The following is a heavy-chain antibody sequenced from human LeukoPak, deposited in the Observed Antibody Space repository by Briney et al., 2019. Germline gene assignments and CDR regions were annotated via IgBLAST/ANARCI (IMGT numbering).Heavy chain of an antibody. CDR2: IDSSSTYI. D-gene: IGHD2-15*01. J-gene: IGHJ3*02. Sequence: GGSLRLSCAASGFIFSSYSMSWVRQIPGKGLEGVSSIDSSSTYIYYADSMKGRFTISRDNAKYSLYLQMNSLTPEDTAVYFCAKSVMIETTTRAFDIWGRGTMVTVSS. CDR3: AKSVMIETTTRAFDI. V-gene: IGHV3-21*01. CDR1: GFIFSSYS.